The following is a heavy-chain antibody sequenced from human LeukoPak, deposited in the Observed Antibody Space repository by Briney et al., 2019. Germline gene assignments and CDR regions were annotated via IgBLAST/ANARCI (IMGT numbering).Heavy chain of an antibody. Sequence: SVKLSCKASGGTFSSYAISWVRQAPGQGLEGMGRIIPIFGIANYAQKFQGRVTITADKSTSTAYMELSSLRAEDTAVYYCARGSYGDYYSVYFDYWGQGTLVTVSS. CDR2: IIPIFGIA. CDR3: ARGSYGDYYSVYFDY. J-gene: IGHJ4*02. V-gene: IGHV1-69*04. D-gene: IGHD4-17*01. CDR1: GGTFSSYA.